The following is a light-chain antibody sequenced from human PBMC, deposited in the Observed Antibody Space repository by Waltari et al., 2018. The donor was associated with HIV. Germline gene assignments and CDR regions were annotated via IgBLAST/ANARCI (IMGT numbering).Light chain of an antibody. CDR3: SSYTGTSTHVV. CDR1: DVGGYKF. V-gene: IGLV2-14*01. Sequence: QSALTQPASVSGSPGQSITISCSDVGGYKFVSWYRQHPGKAPKLMIFEVINRPSGVSSRFSGSKSGNTASLTISGLQAEDEADYYCSSYTGTSTHVVFGGGTKVTVL. J-gene: IGLJ2*01. CDR2: EVI.